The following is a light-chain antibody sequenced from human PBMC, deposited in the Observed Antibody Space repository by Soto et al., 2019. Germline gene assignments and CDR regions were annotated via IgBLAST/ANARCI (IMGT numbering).Light chain of an antibody. Sequence: EIVLTQFPATLSLSPGERATPSCKARQNVSSYLAWYQQKPGQAPRLLIYDASNRATGIPARFSGSGSGTDFILTISSLQPEDFAVYYCQQSSNWPPEITFGQGTRLEIK. J-gene: IGKJ5*01. CDR1: QNVSSY. V-gene: IGKV3-11*01. CDR2: DAS. CDR3: QQSSNWPPEIT.